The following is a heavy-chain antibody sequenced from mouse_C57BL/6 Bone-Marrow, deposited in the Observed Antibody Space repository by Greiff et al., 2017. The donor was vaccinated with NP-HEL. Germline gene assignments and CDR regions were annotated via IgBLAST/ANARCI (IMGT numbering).Heavy chain of an antibody. CDR1: GFSLTSYG. J-gene: IGHJ1*03. CDR3: AKRGYHWYFDV. V-gene: IGHV2-5*01. Sequence: VKLMESGPGLVQPSQSLSITCTVSGFSLTSYGVHWVRQSPGKGLEWLGVIWRGGSTDYNAAFMSRLSITKDNSKSQVFFKMNSLQADDTAIYYCAKRGYHWYFDVWGTGTTVTVSS. CDR2: IWRGGST. D-gene: IGHD2-2*01.